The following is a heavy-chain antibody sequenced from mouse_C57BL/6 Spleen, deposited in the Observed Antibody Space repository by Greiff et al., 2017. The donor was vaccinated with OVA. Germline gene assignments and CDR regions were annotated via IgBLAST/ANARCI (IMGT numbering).Heavy chain of an antibody. CDR3: TSAAMDY. Sequence: QVQLQQSGAELVRPGASVTLSCKASGYTFTDYEMHWVKQTPVHGLEWIGAIDPETGGTAYNQKFKGKAILTADKSSSTAYMELHSLTSEDSAVYYCTSAAMDYWGQGTSVTVSS. CDR2: IDPETGGT. CDR1: GYTFTDYE. V-gene: IGHV1-15*01. J-gene: IGHJ4*01.